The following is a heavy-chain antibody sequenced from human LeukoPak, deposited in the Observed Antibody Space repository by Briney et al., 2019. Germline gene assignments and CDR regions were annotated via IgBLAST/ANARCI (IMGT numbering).Heavy chain of an antibody. CDR3: AKTPLRGYYDSSGYPDYFDY. J-gene: IGHJ4*02. Sequence: ASVKVSCKASGGTFSSYAISWVRQATGQGLEWMGWMNPNSGNTGYAQKFQGRVTITRNTSISTAYMELSSLRSEDTAVYYCAKTPLRGYYDSSGYPDYFDYWGQGTLVTVSS. V-gene: IGHV1-8*03. D-gene: IGHD3-22*01. CDR2: MNPNSGNT. CDR1: GGTFSSYA.